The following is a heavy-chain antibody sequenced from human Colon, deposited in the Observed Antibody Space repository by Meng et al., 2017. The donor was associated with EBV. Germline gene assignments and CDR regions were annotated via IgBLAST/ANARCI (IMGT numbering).Heavy chain of an antibody. CDR1: GGSILSNDPW. J-gene: IGHJ5*02. V-gene: IGHV4/OR15-8*02. CDR2: IHHSGTT. Sequence: QVHLQECAPGLVKSSATLSLASVFSGGSILSNDPWWSWVRQPPGKGPEWIGEIHHSGTTNYNPSFKSRVTMSIDTWKNRFSLDLTSVTAADTAVYYCARGSYYTWATWGQGTLVTVSS. D-gene: IGHD3-10*01. CDR3: ARGSYYTWAT.